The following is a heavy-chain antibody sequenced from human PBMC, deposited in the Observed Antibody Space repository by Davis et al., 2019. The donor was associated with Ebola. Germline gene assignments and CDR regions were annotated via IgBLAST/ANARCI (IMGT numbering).Heavy chain of an antibody. CDR3: AKDPAAYNWNYGDEFDY. Sequence: PGGSLRLSCAASGFTFSSYGMHWVRQAPGKGLEWVAVISYDGSNKYYADSVKGRFTISRDNSKNTLYLQMNSLRAEDTAVYYCAKDPAAYNWNYGDEFDYWGQGTLVTVSS. V-gene: IGHV3-30*18. D-gene: IGHD1-7*01. J-gene: IGHJ4*02. CDR1: GFTFSSYG. CDR2: ISYDGSNK.